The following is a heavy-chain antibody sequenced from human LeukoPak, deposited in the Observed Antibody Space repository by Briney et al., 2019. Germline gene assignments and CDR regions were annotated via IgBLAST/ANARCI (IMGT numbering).Heavy chain of an antibody. D-gene: IGHD6-13*01. CDR3: ARSFLSIAAAATDY. V-gene: IGHV3-21*01. J-gene: IGHJ4*02. CDR2: ISSSSSYI. Sequence: GGSLRLSCAASGFTFSSYSMNWVRQAPGKGLEWVSSISSSSSYIYYADSVKGRFTISRDNAKNSLYLQMNNLRAEDTAVDYWARSFLSIAAAATDYWGQGTLVTVSS. CDR1: GFTFSSYS.